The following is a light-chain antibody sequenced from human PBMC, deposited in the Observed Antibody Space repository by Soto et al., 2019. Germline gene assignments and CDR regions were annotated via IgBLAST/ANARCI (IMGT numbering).Light chain of an antibody. CDR3: QQSYSCPLT. V-gene: IGKV1-39*01. J-gene: IGKJ4*02. CDR2: AAS. Sequence: DIQMTQSPSSLSASVGDRVTITCRASQSISSYLNWYQQTPGKAPKVLIYAASSLQSGVPSRFSGIGSGTDFTLSISSLQPEDFATYYCQQSYSCPLTFGGGTK. CDR1: QSISSY.